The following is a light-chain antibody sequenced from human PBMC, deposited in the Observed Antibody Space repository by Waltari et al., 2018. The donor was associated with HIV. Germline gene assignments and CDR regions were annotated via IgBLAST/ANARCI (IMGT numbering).Light chain of an antibody. J-gene: IGLJ2*01. CDR1: KLGDKY. CDR3: QAWDSRKGV. Sequence: SYDLTQPPSVSVSPGQTASITCPGDKLGDKYACWYQQKPGQSPVLVIYQDSKRPSGIPGRFSGSNSGNTATLTISGTQAMDEADYYCQAWDSRKGVFGGGTKLTVL. CDR2: QDS. V-gene: IGLV3-1*01.